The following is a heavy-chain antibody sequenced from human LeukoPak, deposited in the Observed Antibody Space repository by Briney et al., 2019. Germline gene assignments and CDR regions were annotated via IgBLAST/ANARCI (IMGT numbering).Heavy chain of an antibody. V-gene: IGHV3-30*18. CDR3: AKDQNEAQKIGLNYGDAPDY. D-gene: IGHD4-17*01. CDR1: GFTFSSYG. Sequence: GGSLRLSCAASGFTFSSYGMHWVRQAPGKGLEWVAVISYDGSNKYYADSVKGRFTISRDNSKNTLYLQMNSLRDEDTAVYYCAKDQNEAQKIGLNYGDAPDYWGQGALVNVSS. CDR2: ISYDGSNK. J-gene: IGHJ4*02.